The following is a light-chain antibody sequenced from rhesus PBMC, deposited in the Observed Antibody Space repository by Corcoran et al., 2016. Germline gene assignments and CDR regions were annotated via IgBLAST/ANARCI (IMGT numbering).Light chain of an antibody. J-gene: IGKJ3*01. CDR1: QGISNW. Sequence: DIQMTQSPSSLSASVGDRVTITCRASQGISNWLAWYQQKPGKAPKLLIYRASNLETGVPSRFSGSGSGTDFTLTISSLQPEDIATYYCQQPDNSPFTFDPGTKLDIK. V-gene: IGKV1-69*01. CDR2: RAS. CDR3: QQPDNSPFT.